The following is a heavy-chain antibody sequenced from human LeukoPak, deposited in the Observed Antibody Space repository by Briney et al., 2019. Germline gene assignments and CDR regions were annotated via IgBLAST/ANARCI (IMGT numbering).Heavy chain of an antibody. D-gene: IGHD4-17*01. CDR2: MNPNSGNT. Sequence: GASVKVSCKASGYTFTSYGISWVRQAPGQGLEWMGWMNPNSGNTGYAQKFQGRVTMTRNTSISTAYMELSSLRSEDTAVYYCARVGYAYGDYYWFDPWGQGTLVTVSS. V-gene: IGHV1-8*02. J-gene: IGHJ5*02. CDR1: GYTFTSYG. CDR3: ARVGYAYGDYYWFDP.